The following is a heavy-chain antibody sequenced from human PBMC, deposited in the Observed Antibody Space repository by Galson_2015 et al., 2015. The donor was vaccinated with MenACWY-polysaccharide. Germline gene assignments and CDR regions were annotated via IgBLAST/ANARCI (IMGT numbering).Heavy chain of an antibody. J-gene: IGHJ4*02. CDR3: AGGQEWADFDY. D-gene: IGHD3-3*01. Sequence: SLRLSCAASGFTFSSYAMSWVRQAPGKGLEWVADINHDGSDTYYVDAVKGRFTISRDNARNSLYLQMNSLRAEVTAVYYCAGGQEWADFDYWGRGTLVTVSS. V-gene: IGHV3-7*01. CDR2: INHDGSDT. CDR1: GFTFSSYA.